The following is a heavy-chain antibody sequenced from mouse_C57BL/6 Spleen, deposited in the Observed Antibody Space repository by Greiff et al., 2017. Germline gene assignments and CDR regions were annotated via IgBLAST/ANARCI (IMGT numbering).Heavy chain of an antibody. V-gene: IGHV1-61*01. CDR3: ARGGVTTGFAY. Sequence: VQLQQPGAELVRPGSSVKLSCKASGYTFTSYWMDWVKQRPGQGLEWIGNIYPSDSETHYNQKFKDKATLTVDKSSSTAYMQLSSLTSEDSAVYYCARGGVTTGFAYWGQGTLVTVSA. CDR2: IYPSDSET. D-gene: IGHD2-2*01. CDR1: GYTFTSYW. J-gene: IGHJ3*01.